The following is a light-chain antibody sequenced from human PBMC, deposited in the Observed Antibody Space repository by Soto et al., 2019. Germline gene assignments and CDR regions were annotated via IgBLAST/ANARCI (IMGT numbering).Light chain of an antibody. CDR1: NSDIGTYNL. Sequence: QSALTQPAAVSGSPGQSITISCIGSNSDIGTYNLVSWYRQHPGKVPKLLIYEGSRRPSGISNRFSGSKSGNTASLTISGLQAEDEADYYCSAYTARSTLVFGGGTKVTVL. J-gene: IGLJ3*02. CDR3: SAYTARSTLV. CDR2: EGS. V-gene: IGLV2-14*02.